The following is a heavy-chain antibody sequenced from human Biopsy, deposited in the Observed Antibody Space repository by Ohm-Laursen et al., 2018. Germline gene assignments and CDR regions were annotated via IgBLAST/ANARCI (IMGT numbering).Heavy chain of an antibody. CDR2: INRDSNTA. V-gene: IGHV3-9*01. Sequence: SLRLSCAASGFIFDDYDMHWVRQAPGKGLEWVSRINRDSNTADYVDSVRGRFTISRDNARKTLFLQMNSLRPEDTALYYCVKDRGGTRASFHYWGQGIRVAVSS. CDR3: VKDRGGTRASFHY. CDR1: GFIFDDYD. D-gene: IGHD3-16*01. J-gene: IGHJ4*02.